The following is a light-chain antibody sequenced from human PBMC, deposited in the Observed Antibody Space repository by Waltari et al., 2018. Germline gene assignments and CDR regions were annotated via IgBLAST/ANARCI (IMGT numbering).Light chain of an antibody. J-gene: IGKJ2*01. Sequence: DVVMTQSPDSLAVSLGERATINCKSSQNILCSYNFKNYLSWYQQKPGQPPKLLIYWASTRESGVPDRFSGSGSVTNFTLTISGLQAEDVAVYYCQQYYSTPPTFGQGTKLKIK. V-gene: IGKV4-1*01. CDR2: WAS. CDR1: QNILCSYNFKNY. CDR3: QQYYSTPPT.